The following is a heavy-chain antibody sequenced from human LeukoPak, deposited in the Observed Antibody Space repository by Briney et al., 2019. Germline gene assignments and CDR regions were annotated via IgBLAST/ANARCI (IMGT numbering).Heavy chain of an antibody. Sequence: SETLSLTCTVSGYSFSSGYYWGRPRPTPGTGLEWSGIIYCSGRTYYNLSLKSRVTISVDTSTNQFSLKLSSVTAADTAVYYCARAPYYYDSSGYHYYYYYMDVWGKGTTVTVSS. D-gene: IGHD3-22*01. CDR3: ARAPYYYDSSGYHYYYYYMDV. CDR2: IYCSGRT. V-gene: IGHV4-38-2*02. J-gene: IGHJ6*03. CDR1: GYSFSSGYY.